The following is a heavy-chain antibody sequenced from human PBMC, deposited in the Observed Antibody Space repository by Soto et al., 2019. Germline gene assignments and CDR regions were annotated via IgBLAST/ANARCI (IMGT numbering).Heavy chain of an antibody. V-gene: IGHV4-31*03. CDR2: IYYSGST. J-gene: IGHJ5*02. CDR1: GGSISSGGYY. Sequence: QVQLQASGPGLVKPSQTLSLTCTVSGGSISSGGYYWSWMRQHPGKGLEWIGYIYYSGSTYYNPSLRSRVTISVATSKNQFSLKRSSVTAADTAVYYCAREEGGGYDHRWFDPWGQGTLVSVSS. CDR3: AREEGGGYDHRWFDP. D-gene: IGHD5-12*01.